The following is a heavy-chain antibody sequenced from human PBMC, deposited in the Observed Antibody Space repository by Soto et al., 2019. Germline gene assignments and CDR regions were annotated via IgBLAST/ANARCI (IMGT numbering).Heavy chain of an antibody. J-gene: IGHJ4*02. CDR1: GGSFSGYY. CDR2: INHSGST. D-gene: IGHD3-22*01. Sequence: LSLTCAVYGGSFSGYYWSWIRQPPGKGLEWIGEINHSGSTNYNPSLKSRVTISVDTSKNQFSLKLSSVTAADTAVYYCARGRSGYYYDSSGYSYWGQGTLVTVSS. CDR3: ARGRSGYYYDSSGYSY. V-gene: IGHV4-34*01.